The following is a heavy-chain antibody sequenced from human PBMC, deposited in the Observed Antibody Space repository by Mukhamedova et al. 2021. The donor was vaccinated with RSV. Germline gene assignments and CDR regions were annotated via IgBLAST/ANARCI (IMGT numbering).Heavy chain of an antibody. CDR2: YNGDT. CDR3: AREFWGSGHFDS. J-gene: IGHJ4*02. V-gene: IGHV4-59*01. Sequence: YNGDTNYSPSLKSRVTFSVDTSKTQFSLKLTSLTAADTAVSYCAREFWGSGHFDSLCQGTLVPVSS. D-gene: IGHD3-16*01.